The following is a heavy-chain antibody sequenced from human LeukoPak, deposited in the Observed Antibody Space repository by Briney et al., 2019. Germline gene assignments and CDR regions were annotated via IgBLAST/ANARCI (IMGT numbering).Heavy chain of an antibody. CDR2: IKQDGSEK. J-gene: IGHJ4*02. CDR1: GFSVSGYW. Sequence: GGSLRLSCAVSGFSVSGYWMTWVRQAPGKGLEWVANIKQDGSEKNYVDSVRGRFTISRDNAENSLFLQMNSLRVEDTAVYYCAREWQGGIAAAGTRIEGDYWGQGTLVAVSS. CDR3: AREWQGGIAAAGTRIEGDY. D-gene: IGHD6-13*01. V-gene: IGHV3-7*01.